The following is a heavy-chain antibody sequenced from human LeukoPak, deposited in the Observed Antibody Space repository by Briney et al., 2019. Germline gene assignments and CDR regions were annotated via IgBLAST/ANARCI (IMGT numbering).Heavy chain of an antibody. V-gene: IGHV4-30-4*08. Sequence: TSETLSLTCTVSGGSISSGDYYWSWIRQPPGKGLEWIGYIYYSGSTYYNPSLKSRVTISVGTSKNQFSLKLSSVTAADTAVYYCARVNYDYYYYMDVWGKGTTVTVS. D-gene: IGHD4-23*01. CDR3: ARVNYDYYYYMDV. CDR2: IYYSGST. CDR1: GGSISSGDYY. J-gene: IGHJ6*03.